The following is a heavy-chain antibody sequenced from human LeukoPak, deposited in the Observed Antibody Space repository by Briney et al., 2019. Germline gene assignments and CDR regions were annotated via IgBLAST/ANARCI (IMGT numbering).Heavy chain of an antibody. J-gene: IGHJ5*02. V-gene: IGHV3-23*01. CDR1: GFTFSSYA. CDR2: ISGSGGST. Sequence: GGSLRLSCAASGFTFSSYAMSWVRQAPGKGLEWVSAISGSGGSTYYADSVKGRFTISRDTSKNTLYLQMNSLRAEDTAVYYCARDTSGFGRFDTWGQGTLVTVSS. D-gene: IGHD3-22*01. CDR3: ARDTSGFGRFDT.